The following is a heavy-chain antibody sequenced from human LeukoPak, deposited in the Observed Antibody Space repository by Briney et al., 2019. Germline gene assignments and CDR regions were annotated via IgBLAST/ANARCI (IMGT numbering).Heavy chain of an antibody. CDR2: IYYSGST. Sequence: SETLSLTCTVSGGSISSYYWSWIRQPPGKGLEWIGYIYYSGSTNYNPSLKRRVTISVDTSKTQFSLKLSSVTAADTAVYYCARVMYCGGDCYSGIFDYWGQGTLVTVSS. J-gene: IGHJ4*02. CDR1: GGSISSYY. CDR3: ARVMYCGGDCYSGIFDY. V-gene: IGHV4-59*01. D-gene: IGHD2-21*01.